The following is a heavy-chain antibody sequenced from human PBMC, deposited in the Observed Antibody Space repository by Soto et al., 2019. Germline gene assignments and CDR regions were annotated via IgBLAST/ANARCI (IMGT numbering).Heavy chain of an antibody. CDR3: SAVVPAAIGWFDP. Sequence: SETLSLTCTVSGGSISSSSYYWGWIRQPPGKGLEWIGSIYYSGSTYYNPSLKSRVTISVDTSKNQFSLKLSSVTAADTAVYYCSAVVPAAIGWFDPWGQGTLVTVSS. CDR2: IYYSGST. J-gene: IGHJ5*02. D-gene: IGHD2-2*01. V-gene: IGHV4-39*01. CDR1: GGSISSSSYY.